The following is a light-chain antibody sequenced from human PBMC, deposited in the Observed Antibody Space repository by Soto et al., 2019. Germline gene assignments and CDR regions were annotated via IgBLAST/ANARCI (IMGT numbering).Light chain of an antibody. CDR3: SSYTSSGTLVL. Sequence: QSALTQPASVSGSPGQSITISCTGTSSDVGDYNFVSWYQQHPGKAPKLMFYDVSNRPSGVSDRFSGSKSGNTASLALSGLQAEDEGDYYCSSYTSSGTLVLFGGGTKVTVL. V-gene: IGLV2-14*01. CDR1: SSDVGDYNF. CDR2: DVS. J-gene: IGLJ2*01.